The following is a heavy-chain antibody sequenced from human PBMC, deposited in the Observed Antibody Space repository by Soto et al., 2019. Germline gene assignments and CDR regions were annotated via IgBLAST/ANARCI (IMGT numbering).Heavy chain of an antibody. CDR1: GFSFRSFG. D-gene: IGHD4-17*01. J-gene: IGHJ6*02. Sequence: QVQLVESGGGVVQPGGSLRLSCEVSGFSFRSFGMHWVRQAPGKGLEWVTVISHEGSYKHYADSVKGRFTISRDDSKNTLYLQINSLRAEDTAVYYCAKEGGYGDRIADDYYYYGMDVWGQGTTVTVSS. CDR2: ISHEGSYK. V-gene: IGHV3-30*18. CDR3: AKEGGYGDRIADDYYYYGMDV.